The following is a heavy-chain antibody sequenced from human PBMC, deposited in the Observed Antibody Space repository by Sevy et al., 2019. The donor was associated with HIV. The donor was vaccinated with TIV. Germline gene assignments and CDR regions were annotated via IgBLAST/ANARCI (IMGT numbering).Heavy chain of an antibody. Sequence: GGYLRLSCAASGFTFSKYSMSWVRQPSGKGLEWVSTLSFGCGEINYADSVKGRFTISRDNSKSSVYLQMNNLRPEDTAVYYCAREGCTKPHDYWGQGTLVTVSS. V-gene: IGHV3-23*01. CDR1: GFTFSKYS. J-gene: IGHJ4*02. D-gene: IGHD2-8*01. CDR2: LSFGCGEI. CDR3: AREGCTKPHDY.